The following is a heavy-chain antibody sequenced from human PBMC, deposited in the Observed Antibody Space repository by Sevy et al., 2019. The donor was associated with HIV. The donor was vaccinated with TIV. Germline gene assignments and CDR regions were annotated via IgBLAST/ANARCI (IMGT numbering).Heavy chain of an antibody. CDR2: ISGFGNT. J-gene: IGHJ3*01. D-gene: IGHD3-22*01. Sequence: QLGGSLRLSCVASGFTFNTHVMNWVRQAPGKGLEWVSSISGFGNTYYVDSVRGRFTISRDNAKNTLYLQMNSLRADDTAVYHCAKVLNPALESMMEVTVRSLKGFDVWGQGTMVTVSS. CDR1: GFTFNTHV. CDR3: AKVLNPALESMMEVTVRSLKGFDV. V-gene: IGHV3-23*01.